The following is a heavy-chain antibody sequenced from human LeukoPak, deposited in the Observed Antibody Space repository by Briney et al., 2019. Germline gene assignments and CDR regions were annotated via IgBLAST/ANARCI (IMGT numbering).Heavy chain of an antibody. J-gene: IGHJ4*02. CDR2: INPSGSNT. CDR3: AREESGGHFDY. Sequence: ASVKVSCKASGFTFTNYYMHWVRQAPGQGLEWMGLINPSGSNTNYAQKFRGRVTMTRDTSATTVYMELSSLRSEDTAVYYCAREESGGHFDYWGQGTLVTVSS. V-gene: IGHV1-46*01. CDR1: GFTFTNYY. D-gene: IGHD2-8*02.